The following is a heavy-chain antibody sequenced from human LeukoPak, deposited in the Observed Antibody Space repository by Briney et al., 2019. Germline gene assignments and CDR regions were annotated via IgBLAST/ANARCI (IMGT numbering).Heavy chain of an antibody. J-gene: IGHJ4*02. Sequence: PGGSLRLSCAASGFTLSNYNMNWVRQAPGKGLEWVSYISTSSITKYYADSVKGRFTISRDNARNSLYLQMNSLRAEDTAVYYCARDTGGFGELSGPIDYLGQGTLVTVSS. D-gene: IGHD3-10*01. CDR2: ISTSSITK. CDR1: GFTLSNYN. V-gene: IGHV3-48*01. CDR3: ARDTGGFGELSGPIDY.